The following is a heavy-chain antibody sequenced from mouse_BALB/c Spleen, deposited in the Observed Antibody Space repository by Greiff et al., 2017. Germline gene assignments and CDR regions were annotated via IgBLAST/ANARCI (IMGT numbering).Heavy chain of an antibody. CDR2: ISSGGSYT. CDR1: GFTFSSYT. Sequence: DVMLVESGGGLVKPGGSLKLSCAASGFTFSSYTMSWVRQTPEKRLEWVATISSGGSYTYYPDSVKGRFTISRDNAKNTLYLQMSSLKSEDTAMYYCTRGDYGYVWFAYWGQGTLVTVSA. CDR3: TRGDYGYVWFAY. V-gene: IGHV5-6-4*01. D-gene: IGHD1-2*01. J-gene: IGHJ3*01.